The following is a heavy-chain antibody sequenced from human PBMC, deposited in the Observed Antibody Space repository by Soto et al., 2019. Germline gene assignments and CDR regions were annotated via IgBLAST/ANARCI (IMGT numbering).Heavy chain of an antibody. D-gene: IGHD2-2*01. Sequence: RLSCAGPGFTFSSYAMNWVRQAPGKGLEWVSAIGTNSDTYYADSVKGRFTISRDNFKTTLYLQMNSLRAEDTALYYCAKKYPGTRPFDYWGQGTLVTVS. V-gene: IGHV3-23*01. CDR2: IGTNSDT. J-gene: IGHJ4*02. CDR1: GFTFSSYA. CDR3: AKKYPGTRPFDY.